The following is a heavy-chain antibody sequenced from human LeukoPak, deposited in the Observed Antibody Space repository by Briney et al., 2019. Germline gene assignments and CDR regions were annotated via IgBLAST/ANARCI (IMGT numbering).Heavy chain of an antibody. J-gene: IGHJ6*03. CDR1: GFSLSSHG. V-gene: IGHV3-30*02. CDR3: AKVHDSSGNRRPYYMDV. CDR2: IRYDGSNK. Sequence: GGSLRLSCAAFGFSLSSHGMHWVRQAPGKGLEWVAFIRYDGSNKYYADSVKGRFTISRDNSKNTLYLQMNSLRAEDTAVYYCAKVHDSSGNRRPYYMDVWGKGTTVTVSS. D-gene: IGHD3-22*01.